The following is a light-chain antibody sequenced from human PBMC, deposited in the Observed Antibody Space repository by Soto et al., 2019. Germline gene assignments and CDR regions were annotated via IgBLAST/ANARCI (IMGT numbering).Light chain of an antibody. Sequence: QSVLTQPPSASGTPGQRVTISCSGSSSNIGSNTVNWYQQLPGTAPKLLIYSNNQRPSGVPDLFSGSKSGTSASLAISGLQSEDEADYYCAAWDDSLNGLYVFGTGTQLTVL. J-gene: IGLJ1*01. V-gene: IGLV1-44*01. CDR3: AAWDDSLNGLYV. CDR1: SSNIGSNT. CDR2: SNN.